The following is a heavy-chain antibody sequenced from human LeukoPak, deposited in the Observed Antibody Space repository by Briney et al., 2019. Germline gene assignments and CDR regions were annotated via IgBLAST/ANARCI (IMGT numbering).Heavy chain of an antibody. D-gene: IGHD3-22*01. J-gene: IGHJ3*02. Sequence: PSETLSLTCTVSGGSISSGSYYWSWIRQPAGKGLEWIGRIYTSGSTNYNPSLKSRVTISVDTSKNQFSLKLSSVTAADTAVYYCARDFAGGLYYYDSSGWDGAFDIWGQGTMVTVSS. CDR3: ARDFAGGLYYYDSSGWDGAFDI. CDR2: IYTSGST. V-gene: IGHV4-61*02. CDR1: GGSISSGSYY.